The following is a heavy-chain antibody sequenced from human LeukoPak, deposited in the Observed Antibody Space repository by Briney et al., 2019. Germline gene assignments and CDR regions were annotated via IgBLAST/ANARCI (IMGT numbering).Heavy chain of an antibody. CDR2: ISSSGSTI. Sequence: GGSLRLSCAASGFTFSDYYMSWIRQAPGKGLEWVSYISSSGSTIYYADSVKGRFTISRDNAKNSLYLQMNSLRAEDTAVYYCARARDDYVWGSYRYYYYYYYMDVWGKGTTVTISS. CDR3: ARARDDYVWGSYRYYYYYYYMDV. V-gene: IGHV3-11*01. J-gene: IGHJ6*03. CDR1: GFTFSDYY. D-gene: IGHD3-16*02.